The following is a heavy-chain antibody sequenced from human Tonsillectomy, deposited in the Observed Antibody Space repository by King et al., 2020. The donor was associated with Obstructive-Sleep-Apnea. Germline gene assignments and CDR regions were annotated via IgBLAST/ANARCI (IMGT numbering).Heavy chain of an antibody. Sequence: QLQESGPGLVKPSETLSLTCTVSGGSISSFYWSWIRQPPGKGLEWLGHLYHTGSTNYNPSLKSRVTISVDTSKKPFSLRLSSVTAADTAVYYCTKWHQYGGTRYYFDYWGQGTLVTVSS. J-gene: IGHJ4*02. CDR2: LYHTGST. V-gene: IGHV4-59*01. CDR1: GGSISSFY. CDR3: TKWHQYGGTRYYFDY. D-gene: IGHD2-8*01.